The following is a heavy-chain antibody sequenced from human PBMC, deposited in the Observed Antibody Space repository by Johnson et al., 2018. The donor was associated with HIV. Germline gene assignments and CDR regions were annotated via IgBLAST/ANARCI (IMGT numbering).Heavy chain of an antibody. CDR3: ARDGWGSRGWDDAFDI. D-gene: IGHD6-19*01. CDR2: ISYDGSNK. J-gene: IGHJ3*02. CDR1: GFTFSSYG. V-gene: IGHV3-30*03. Sequence: QVQLVDSGGGVVQPGRSLRLSCAASGFTFSSYGMHWVRQAPGKGLECVAVISYDGSNKYYADSVKGRFTISRDNSKNTLYLQMNSLRAEDTAVYYCARDGWGSRGWDDAFDIWGQGTMVTVSS.